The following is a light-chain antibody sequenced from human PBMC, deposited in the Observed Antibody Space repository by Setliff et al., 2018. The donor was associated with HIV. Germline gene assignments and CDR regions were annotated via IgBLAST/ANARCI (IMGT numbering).Light chain of an antibody. CDR1: SSDVGGYNY. Sequence: QSALAQPASVSGSPGQSITISCTGTSSDVGGYNYVSWYQQHPGKAPKLLIYEVRNRPSGVSDRFSGSQSGNTASLTISGLQAEDEADYYCSSYAITNTLPFGTGTKVTVL. J-gene: IGLJ1*01. V-gene: IGLV2-14*03. CDR3: SSYAITNTLP. CDR2: EVR.